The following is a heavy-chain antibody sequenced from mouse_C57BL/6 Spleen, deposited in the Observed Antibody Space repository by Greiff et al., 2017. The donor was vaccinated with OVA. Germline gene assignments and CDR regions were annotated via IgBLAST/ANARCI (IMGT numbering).Heavy chain of an antibody. D-gene: IGHD4-1*02. J-gene: IGHJ1*03. V-gene: IGHV1-64*01. Sequence: QVQLQQSGAELVKPGASVKLSCKASGYTFTSYWMHWVKQRPGQGLEWIGMIHPNSGSTNYNEKFKSKATLTVDKSSSTAYMQLSSLTSEDSAVYYCAREGSTGTPWYFDVWGTGTTVTVSS. CDR1: GYTFTSYW. CDR3: AREGSTGTPWYFDV. CDR2: IHPNSGST.